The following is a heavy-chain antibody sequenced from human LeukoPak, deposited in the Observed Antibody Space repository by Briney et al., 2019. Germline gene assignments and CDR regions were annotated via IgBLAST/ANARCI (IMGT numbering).Heavy chain of an antibody. Sequence: SETLSLTCGVSGYSISSGYYWGWIRQPPGKGLEWIGSIYHSGSTSYNASLKSRVTISVDTSKNQFSLKLSSVTAADTAVYYCARRSNYMDVWGKGTTVTVSS. CDR2: IYHSGST. CDR1: GYSISSGYY. V-gene: IGHV4-38-2*01. J-gene: IGHJ6*03. CDR3: ARRSNYMDV. D-gene: IGHD4-11*01.